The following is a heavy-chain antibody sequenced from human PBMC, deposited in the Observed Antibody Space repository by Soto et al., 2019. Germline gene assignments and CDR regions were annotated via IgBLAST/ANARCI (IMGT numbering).Heavy chain of an antibody. J-gene: IGHJ4*02. CDR3: AKEGGLSGSYYISSSYYFDY. CDR1: GFTFSSYG. Sequence: GGSLRLSCAASGFTFSSYGMHWVRQSPGKGLEWVAVIKSDGRNTDYADSVKGRFSISRDNSKNTLYLQMNSLRADDTSVYYCAKEGGLSGSYYISSSYYFDYWGQGTLVTVSS. CDR2: IKSDGRNT. D-gene: IGHD1-26*01. V-gene: IGHV3-30*02.